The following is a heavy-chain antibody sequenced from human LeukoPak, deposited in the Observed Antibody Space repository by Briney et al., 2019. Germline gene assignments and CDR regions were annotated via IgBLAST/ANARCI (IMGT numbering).Heavy chain of an antibody. V-gene: IGHV4-59*08. CDR1: GGSISSYY. J-gene: IGHJ4*02. CDR2: IYYSGSGST. Sequence: SETLSLTCTVTGGSISSYYCSWIRQPPGKGLEWIGYIYYSGSGSTNYNPSLKSRVSISVDTSKNHFSLKLSSVTAADTAVYYCARRGGHGGSFDYWGQGTLVTVSS. D-gene: IGHD4-23*01. CDR3: ARRGGHGGSFDY.